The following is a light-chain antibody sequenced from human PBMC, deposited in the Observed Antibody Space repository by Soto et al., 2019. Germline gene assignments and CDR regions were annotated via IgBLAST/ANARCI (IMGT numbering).Light chain of an antibody. CDR3: SSYRSRSTQV. CDR1: SSDVGGYNY. CDR2: DVS. V-gene: IGLV2-14*01. J-gene: IGLJ1*01. Sequence: QSVLTQPASVSGSPGQSITISCTGTSSDVGGYNYVSWYQQLPGKAPKVMIYDVSSRPSGVSNRFSGSKSGNTASLTISGLQAEDEADYFCSSYRSRSTQVFGTGTKLTVL.